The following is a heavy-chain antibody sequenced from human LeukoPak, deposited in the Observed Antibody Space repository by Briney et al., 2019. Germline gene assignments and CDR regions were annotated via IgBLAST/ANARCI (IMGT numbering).Heavy chain of an antibody. CDR2: VYYSGST. CDR3: ASSSYYPYYFDY. CDR1: GGSISSYY. Sequence: PSETLSLTCTVSGGSISSYYWSWIRQPPGKGLEWIGYVYYSGSTNYNPSLKSRVTISVDTSKNQFSLKLSSVTAADTAVYYCASSSYYPYYFDYWGQGPLVTVSS. D-gene: IGHD1-26*01. J-gene: IGHJ4*02. V-gene: IGHV4-59*01.